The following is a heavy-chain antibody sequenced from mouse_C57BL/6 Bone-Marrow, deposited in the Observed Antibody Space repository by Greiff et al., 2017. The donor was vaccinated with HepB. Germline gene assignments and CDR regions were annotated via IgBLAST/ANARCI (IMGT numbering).Heavy chain of an antibody. CDR3: ARDWVTTVVSEDFDY. J-gene: IGHJ2*01. Sequence: QVQLQQPGAELVKPGASVKLSCKASGYTFTSYWMHWVKQRPGQGLEWIGMIHPNSGSTNYNEKFKSKATLTVDKSSSTAYMQLSILTSEDSAVYYCARDWVTTVVSEDFDYWGQGTTLTVSS. D-gene: IGHD1-1*01. CDR2: IHPNSGST. CDR1: GYTFTSYW. V-gene: IGHV1-64*01.